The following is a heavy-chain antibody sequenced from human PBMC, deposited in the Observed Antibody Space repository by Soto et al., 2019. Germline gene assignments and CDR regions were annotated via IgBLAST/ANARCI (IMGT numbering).Heavy chain of an antibody. CDR2: ISSSSSYI. D-gene: IGHD5-18*01. CDR3: ARDQPGYSYGYGLGY. J-gene: IGHJ4*02. CDR1: GFTFSSYS. Sequence: EVQLVESGGGLVKPGGSLRLSCAASGFTFSSYSMNWVRQAPGKGLEWVSSISSSSSYIYYADSVKGRFTISRDNAKNSLYLXXNSLRAEDTAVYYCARDQPGYSYGYGLGYWGQGTLVTVSS. V-gene: IGHV3-21*01.